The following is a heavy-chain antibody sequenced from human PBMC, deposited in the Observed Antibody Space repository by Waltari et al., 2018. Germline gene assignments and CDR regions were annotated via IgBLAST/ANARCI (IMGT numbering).Heavy chain of an antibody. D-gene: IGHD3-10*01. Sequence: EVQLVQSGAEVKKPGESLKISCKGSGYSFTSYWIGWVRQMPGKGLEWMGIIYPGDSDTRYSPSFQGQVTISADKSISTAYLQWSSLKASDTAMYYCARRRITMVRGVMEYFDYWGQGTLVTVSS. J-gene: IGHJ4*02. V-gene: IGHV5-51*01. CDR2: IYPGDSDT. CDR1: GYSFTSYW. CDR3: ARRRITMVRGVMEYFDY.